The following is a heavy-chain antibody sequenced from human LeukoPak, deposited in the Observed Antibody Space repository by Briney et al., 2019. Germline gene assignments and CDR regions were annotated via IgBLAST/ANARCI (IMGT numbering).Heavy chain of an antibody. V-gene: IGHV4-39*07. Sequence: SETLSLTCTVSGGSISSSNSYWGWIRQPPGKGLEWIGSISYSGSTYYNPSLKSRVTISVDTSKNQFSLKLSSVTAADTAVYYCARGWSVAGRCDWFDPWGQGTLVTVSS. CDR3: ARGWSVAGRCDWFDP. CDR2: ISYSGST. J-gene: IGHJ5*02. D-gene: IGHD6-19*01. CDR1: GGSISSSNSY.